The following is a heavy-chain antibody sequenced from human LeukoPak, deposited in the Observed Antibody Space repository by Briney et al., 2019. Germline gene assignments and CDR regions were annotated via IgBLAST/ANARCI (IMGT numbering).Heavy chain of an antibody. Sequence: SETLSLTCTVSGGSISSGSYYRSWIRQPAGKGLEWIGRIYSSGSTNYNPFLKSRVTISVDTSKNQFSLKLSSVTAADTAVYYCAREGPVYDFWSGYHTDYWGQGTLVTVSS. CDR1: GGSISSGSYY. CDR3: AREGPVYDFWSGYHTDY. D-gene: IGHD3-3*01. CDR2: IYSSGST. V-gene: IGHV4-61*02. J-gene: IGHJ4*02.